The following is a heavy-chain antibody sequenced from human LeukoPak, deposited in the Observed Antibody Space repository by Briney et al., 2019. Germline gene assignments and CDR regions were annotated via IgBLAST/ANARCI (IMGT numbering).Heavy chain of an antibody. CDR2: SSGSGDST. CDR3: ARASRILYPPDDY. D-gene: IGHD2-8*01. Sequence: PGGSLRLSCAASVFTFSSYAMSWVRQAPGKGLEWVSVSSGSGDSTYYAGTRKGRLAISRDNQKHSLDLQMNSLRAEGTAGYCCARASRILYPPDDYWGQGTLVTVSS. V-gene: IGHV3-23*01. J-gene: IGHJ4*02. CDR1: VFTFSSYA.